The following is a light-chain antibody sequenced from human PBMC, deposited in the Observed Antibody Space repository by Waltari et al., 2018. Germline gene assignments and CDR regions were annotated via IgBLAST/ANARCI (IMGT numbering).Light chain of an antibody. V-gene: IGKV3-15*01. Sequence: EIEMTQSPATLSVSPGDRATLSCRASQSVSSNLAWYQQKPGQAPRLLIYGASTRATGVPARFSGSGSGTDFTLTISGLQSEDYAVYFCHQHNSWPPLSFGGGTKVEIK. CDR3: HQHNSWPPLS. CDR2: GAS. CDR1: QSVSSN. J-gene: IGKJ4*01.